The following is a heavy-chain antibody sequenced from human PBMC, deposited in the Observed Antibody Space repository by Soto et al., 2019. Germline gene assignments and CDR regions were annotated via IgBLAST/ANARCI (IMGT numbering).Heavy chain of an antibody. CDR2: IYHSGST. Sequence: SETLSLSCAVSGDSISSRNWWSWVRQSPGKGLEWIGEIYHSGSTNYNPSLKNRVTISVDKSKNQFSLRLSSVTAADTAVYYCTRAPYDSTMALDYWGPGTLVTVYS. J-gene: IGHJ4*02. D-gene: IGHD3-22*01. CDR1: GDSISSRNW. V-gene: IGHV4-4*02. CDR3: TRAPYDSTMALDY.